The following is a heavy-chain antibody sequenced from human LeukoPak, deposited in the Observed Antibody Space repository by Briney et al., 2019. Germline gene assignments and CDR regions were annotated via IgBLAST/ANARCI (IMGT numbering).Heavy chain of an antibody. V-gene: IGHV1-8*01. J-gene: IGHJ6*03. D-gene: IGHD3-10*01. Sequence: GASVKVSCKASGYTFTSYDINWVRQATGQGLEWMGWMNPNSGNTGYAQKLQGRVTITTDTSTSTAYMELRSLRSDDTAVYYCARAKSYRGVIIRYYYMDVWGEGTTVTISS. CDR3: ARAKSYRGVIIRYYYMDV. CDR1: GYTFTSYD. CDR2: MNPNSGNT.